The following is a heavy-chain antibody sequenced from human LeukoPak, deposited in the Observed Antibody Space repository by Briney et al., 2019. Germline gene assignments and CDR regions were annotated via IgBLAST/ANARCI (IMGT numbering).Heavy chain of an antibody. Sequence: SETLSLTCTVSGVSISSYYWTWIRQPPGKGLEWIGYIFYSGSTDYNPSLKSRVTISVDASKNQFSLKLSSVSAADTAVYYCARHSGSNPFNYWGQGTLVTVSS. V-gene: IGHV4-59*08. J-gene: IGHJ4*02. D-gene: IGHD1-26*01. CDR3: ARHSGSNPFNY. CDR1: GVSISSYY. CDR2: IFYSGST.